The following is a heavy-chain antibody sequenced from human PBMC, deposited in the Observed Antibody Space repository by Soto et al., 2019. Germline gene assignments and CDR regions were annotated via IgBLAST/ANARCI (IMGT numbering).Heavy chain of an antibody. V-gene: IGHV4-30-4*01. J-gene: IGHJ6*02. CDR1: GGSISSGDYY. Sequence: SETLSLTCTVSGGSISSGDYYWSWIRQPPGKGLEWIGYIYYSGSTYYNPSLKSRVTISVDTSKNQFSLKLSSVTAADTAVYYCARQVPAAGYGMDVWGQGTTVTVYS. D-gene: IGHD2-2*01. CDR3: ARQVPAAGYGMDV. CDR2: IYYSGST.